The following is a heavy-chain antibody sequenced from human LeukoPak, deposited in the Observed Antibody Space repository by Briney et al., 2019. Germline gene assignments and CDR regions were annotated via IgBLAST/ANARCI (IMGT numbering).Heavy chain of an antibody. D-gene: IGHD1-26*01. CDR2: ISGSGGGT. Sequence: PGGSLRLSCAVSGFTFSSYAMSWVRQAPGKGLEWVSAISGSGGGTFYADSVRGRFTISRDNSKNTVYLQMNSLRAEDTAVYYCARDQGGSYHDYWGQGTLVTVSS. CDR1: GFTFSSYA. CDR3: ARDQGGSYHDY. V-gene: IGHV3-23*01. J-gene: IGHJ4*02.